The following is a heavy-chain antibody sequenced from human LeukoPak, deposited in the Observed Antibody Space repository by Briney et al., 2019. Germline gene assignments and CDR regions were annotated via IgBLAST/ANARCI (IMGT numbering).Heavy chain of an antibody. J-gene: IGHJ3*02. CDR1: GGTFSSYA. CDR2: IIPIFGTA. D-gene: IGHD3-22*01. Sequence: SVKVSCKASGGTFSSYAISWVRQAPGRGLEWMGGIIPIFGTANYAQKFQGRVTITADESTSTAYMELSSLRSEDTAVYYCARGSSGYSNHDAFDIWGQGTMVTVSS. CDR3: ARGSSGYSNHDAFDI. V-gene: IGHV1-69*13.